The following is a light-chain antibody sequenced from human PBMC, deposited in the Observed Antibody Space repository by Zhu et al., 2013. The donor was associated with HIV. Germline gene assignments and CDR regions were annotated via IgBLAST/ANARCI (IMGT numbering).Light chain of an antibody. CDR2: DAS. J-gene: IGKJ2*01. V-gene: IGKV3-20*01. CDR3: QQYGSSPYT. CDR1: QSVRSY. Sequence: EIVLTQSPATLALSPGERATLSCRASQSVRSYLAWYQQKVGQAPRLLIYDASNRATGIPARFSGSGSGTDFTLTISRLEPEDFAVYYCQQYGSSPYTFGQGTKLEIK.